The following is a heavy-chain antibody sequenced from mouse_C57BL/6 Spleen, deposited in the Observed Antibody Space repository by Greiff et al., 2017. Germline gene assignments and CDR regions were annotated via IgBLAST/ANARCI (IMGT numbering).Heavy chain of an antibody. CDR3: ANYYGYWYFDV. J-gene: IGHJ1*03. CDR1: GYSITSGYY. Sequence: DVKLQESGPGLVKPSQSLSLTCSVTGYSITSGYYWNWIRQFPGNKLEWMGYISYDGSNNYNPSLKNRISITRDTSKNQFFLKLNSVTTEDTATYYCANYYGYWYFDVWGTGTTVTVSS. V-gene: IGHV3-6*01. D-gene: IGHD1-1*01. CDR2: ISYDGSN.